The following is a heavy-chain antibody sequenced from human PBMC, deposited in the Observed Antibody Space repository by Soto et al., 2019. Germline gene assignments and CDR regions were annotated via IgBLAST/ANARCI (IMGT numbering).Heavy chain of an antibody. Sequence: SETLSLTCAVYGGSFSGYYWSWIRQPPGKGLEWIGEINHSGSTNYNPSLKSRVTISVDTSKNQFSLKLSSVTAADTAVYYCARGTPCGGDCYRWFDPWGQGTMVTVSS. V-gene: IGHV4-34*01. CDR3: ARGTPCGGDCYRWFDP. CDR1: GGSFSGYY. CDR2: INHSGST. D-gene: IGHD2-21*02. J-gene: IGHJ5*02.